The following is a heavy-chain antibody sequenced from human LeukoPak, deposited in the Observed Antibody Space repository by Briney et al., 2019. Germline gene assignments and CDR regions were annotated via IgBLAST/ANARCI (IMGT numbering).Heavy chain of an antibody. CDR2: ISSSGSTI. V-gene: IGHV3-11*04. D-gene: IGHD5-18*01. CDR3: AKSGDTAMVSVY. CDR1: GFTFSDYY. Sequence: GGSLRLSCAASGFTFSDYYMSWIRQAPGKGLEWVSYISSSGSTIYCADSVKGRFTISRDNAKNSLYLQMNSLRAEDTAVYYCAKSGDTAMVSVYWGQGTLVTVSS. J-gene: IGHJ4*02.